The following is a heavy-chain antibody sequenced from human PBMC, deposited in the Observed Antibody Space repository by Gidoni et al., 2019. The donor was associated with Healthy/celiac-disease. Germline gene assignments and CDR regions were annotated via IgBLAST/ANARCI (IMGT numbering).Heavy chain of an antibody. D-gene: IGHD3-3*01. CDR1: GGTFSRYA. CDR3: ARDRTIFGVVIMGWFDP. J-gene: IGHJ5*02. CDR2: IIPIFGTA. Sequence: QVQLVQSGAEVKKPGSSVKVSCKASGGTFSRYAISWVRQAPGQGLEWMGGIIPIFGTANYAQKFQGRVTITADESTSTAYMELSSLRSEDTAVYYCARDRTIFGVVIMGWFDPWGQGTLVTVSS. V-gene: IGHV1-69*01.